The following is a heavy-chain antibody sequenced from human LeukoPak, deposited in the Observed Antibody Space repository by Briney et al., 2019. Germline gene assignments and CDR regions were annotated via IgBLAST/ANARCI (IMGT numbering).Heavy chain of an antibody. CDR1: VFTFSSYA. J-gene: IGHJ4*02. V-gene: IGHV3-21*01. CDR2: ISSSSSYI. CDR3: ARTTSGYDSSGYYSGY. D-gene: IGHD3-22*01. Sequence: GRSLSLSCAATVFTFSSYAMHWVRQATGKGLEWVSSISSSSSYIYYADSVKGRFTISRDNDKNSLYLQMNSLRAEDTAVYYCARTTSGYDSSGYYSGYWGQGTLVTVSS.